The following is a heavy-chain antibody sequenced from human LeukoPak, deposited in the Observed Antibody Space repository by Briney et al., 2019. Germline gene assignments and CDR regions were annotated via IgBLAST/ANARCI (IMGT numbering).Heavy chain of an antibody. V-gene: IGHV4-4*02. Sequence: SGTLSFTCGVSVGSISSGNWWSWVRQSPGKGLEWIGEIYHNGTPNYNPSLKSRVTISADTFKNHFSLKLTSVTAADTAVYYCATAPILRGEGGEHYKYGMDVWGQGTTVIVSS. CDR2: IYHNGTP. CDR1: VGSISSGNW. D-gene: IGHD2-2*02. J-gene: IGHJ6*02. CDR3: ATAPILRGEGGEHYKYGMDV.